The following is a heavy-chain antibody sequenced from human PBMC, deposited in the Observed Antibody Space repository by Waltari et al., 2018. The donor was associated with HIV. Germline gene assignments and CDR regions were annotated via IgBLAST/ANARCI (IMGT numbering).Heavy chain of an antibody. J-gene: IGHJ4*02. D-gene: IGHD2-15*01. Sequence: EVEVVESGGGLVQPGGSLRLSCAVSGFTFRSSWMSWVRQAPGKGLAWVANINQDGSESYYVGSVEGRFTISRDNTKNLLYLQMNSLRAEDTAVYYCAREGGRDCSGGSCYIDYWGQGTLVTVSS. CDR3: AREGGRDCSGGSCYIDY. CDR1: GFTFRSSW. CDR2: INQDGSES. V-gene: IGHV3-7*01.